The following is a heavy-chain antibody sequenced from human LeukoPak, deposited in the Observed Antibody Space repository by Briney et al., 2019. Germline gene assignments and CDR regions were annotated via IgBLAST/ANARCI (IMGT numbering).Heavy chain of an antibody. V-gene: IGHV4-61*02. J-gene: IGHJ4*02. CDR3: ARVDVWGSSTSDYFDY. CDR1: NGSISSDTYF. Sequence: SQTLSLTCTVSNGSISSDTYFWSWIRQPAGKGLEWIGRMSSSGISTYSPSLKSRVTISIDTSRNQFSMNLNSVTAADTAVYYCARVDVWGSSTSDYFDYWGQGTLVTVSS. CDR2: MSSSGIS. D-gene: IGHD3-16*01.